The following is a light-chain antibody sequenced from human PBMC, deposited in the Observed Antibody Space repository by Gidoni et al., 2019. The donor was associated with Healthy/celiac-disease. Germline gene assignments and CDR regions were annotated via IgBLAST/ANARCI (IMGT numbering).Light chain of an antibody. CDR3: QQYGSSPRT. V-gene: IGKV3-20*01. J-gene: IGKJ1*01. CDR2: GAS. Sequence: EIVLTQSPGTLSLSPGERATLPCRASQSVSSSYLAWYQQKPGQAPRLLIFGASSRATGIPARFSGSGSETDFTLTISRLEPEDFAVYYCQQYGSSPRTFXQXTKVEIK. CDR1: QSVSSSY.